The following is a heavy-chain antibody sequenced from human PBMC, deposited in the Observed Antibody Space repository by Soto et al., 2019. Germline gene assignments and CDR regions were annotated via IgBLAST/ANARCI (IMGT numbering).Heavy chain of an antibody. Sequence: KPSETLSLTCAVSGYSISSGYYWSWIRQPPGKGPEWIGTIYHSGTTYYNPSLKSRVTISIDTSKNQSSLNLTSLTATDTAVYFCARSLLSSSWFVAYWGQGSPVTVSS. D-gene: IGHD6-13*01. CDR2: IYHSGTT. CDR1: GYSISSGYY. V-gene: IGHV4-38-2*01. J-gene: IGHJ4*02. CDR3: ARSLLSSSWFVAY.